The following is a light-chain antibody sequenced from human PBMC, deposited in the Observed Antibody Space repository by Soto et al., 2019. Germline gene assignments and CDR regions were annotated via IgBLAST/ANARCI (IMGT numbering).Light chain of an antibody. CDR3: KQSYSTQTT. Sequence: DIQMTQSPASLSASVGDRVTLTCRASQRISSFLNWYQQKPGKAPNLLIYSLSSLQSGVQSRFRGSGSGKDFTLTISSLQTEDLGNYYCKQSYSTQTTCGQGTRLEIK. CDR2: SLS. V-gene: IGKV1-39*01. CDR1: QRISSF. J-gene: IGKJ5*01.